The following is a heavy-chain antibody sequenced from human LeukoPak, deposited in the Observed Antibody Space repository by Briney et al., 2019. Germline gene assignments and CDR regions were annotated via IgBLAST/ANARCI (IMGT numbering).Heavy chain of an antibody. CDR3: AREEFLHEIDSSGYFVY. CDR2: VYSSGVG. Sequence: PSETLSLTCSVSGDSVTSSYWNWIRQPAGQGLEWLGRVYSSGVGNYNPSLTSRVTMSVDTSKNQFSLKLTSLTAADTAVYYCAREEFLHEIDSSGYFVYWGQGTLVTVSS. CDR1: GDSVTSSY. D-gene: IGHD3-22*01. J-gene: IGHJ4*02. V-gene: IGHV4-4*07.